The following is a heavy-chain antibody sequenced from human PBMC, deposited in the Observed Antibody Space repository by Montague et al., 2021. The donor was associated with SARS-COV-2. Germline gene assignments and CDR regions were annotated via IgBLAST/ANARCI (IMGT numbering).Heavy chain of an antibody. J-gene: IGHJ3*02. V-gene: IGHV3-30-3*01. CDR1: GFTFSSYA. CDR2: ISYDGGNK. CDR3: AREDPSFDAFDI. Sequence: FLRLSCAASGFTFSSYAMHWFRQAPGKGLEWVAVISYDGGNKYYADSVKGRFTISRDNSKNTLYLQMNSLRAEDTAVYYCAREDPSFDAFDIWGQGALVTVS.